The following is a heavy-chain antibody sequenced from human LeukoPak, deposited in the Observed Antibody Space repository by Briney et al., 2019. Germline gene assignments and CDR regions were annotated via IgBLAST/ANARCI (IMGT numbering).Heavy chain of an antibody. D-gene: IGHD3-10*01. V-gene: IGHV4-39*07. CDR2: IYYSGST. J-gene: IGHJ4*02. CDR1: GGSISSSSYS. CDR3: ARDRPGITMVRGVLIDY. Sequence: SETLSLTCTVSGGSISSSSYSWGWIRQPPGKGLDWLGSIYYSGSTYYNPSLKSRVTISVDTSKNQFSLKLSSVTAADTAVYYCARDRPGITMVRGVLIDYWGQGTLVTVSS.